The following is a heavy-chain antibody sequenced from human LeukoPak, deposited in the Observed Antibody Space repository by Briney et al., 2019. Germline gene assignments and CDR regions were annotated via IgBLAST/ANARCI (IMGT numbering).Heavy chain of an antibody. V-gene: IGHV1-46*01. Sequence: ASVKASCKASGYTFTSYYMHWVRQAPGQGLEWMGIINPSGGSTSYAQKFQGRVTMTRDTSTSTVYMELGSLRSEDTAVYYCASSRGLGSYGFGMDVWGKGTTVTVSS. CDR1: GYTFTSYY. CDR3: ASSRGLGSYGFGMDV. CDR2: INPSGGST. D-gene: IGHD3-10*01. J-gene: IGHJ6*04.